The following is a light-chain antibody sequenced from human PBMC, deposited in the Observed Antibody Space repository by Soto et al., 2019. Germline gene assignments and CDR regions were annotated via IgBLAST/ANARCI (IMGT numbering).Light chain of an antibody. CDR3: NSFTTSSTLV. V-gene: IGLV2-14*03. CDR2: DVS. Sequence: QSALTQPASVSGSPGQSITIPCTGTSSDVGAYNYVSWYQHHPGKAPKLMIYDVSNRPSGVSNRFSGSKSGNTASLTISGLQAEDEADYYCNSFTTSSTLVFGGGTKVTVL. CDR1: SSDVGAYNY. J-gene: IGLJ2*01.